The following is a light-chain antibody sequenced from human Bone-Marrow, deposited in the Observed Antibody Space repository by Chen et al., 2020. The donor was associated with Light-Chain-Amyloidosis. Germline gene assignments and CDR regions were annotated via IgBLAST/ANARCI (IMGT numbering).Light chain of an antibody. J-gene: IGKJ4*01. CDR2: GSS. CDR1: QTISSNY. V-gene: IGKV3-20*01. CDR3: QQYGTSPLT. Sequence: EIVLTQSPGTLSLSPGEGANLSCRASQTISSNYLTWYQQKFGQAPRLLVYGSSSRATCIPDRFTGSGSVTDFTLTINRLGPEDYAMYYCQQYGTSPLTFGAGTTVEI.